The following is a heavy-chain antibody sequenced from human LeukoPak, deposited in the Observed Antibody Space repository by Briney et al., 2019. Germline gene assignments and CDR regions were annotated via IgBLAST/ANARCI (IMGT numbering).Heavy chain of an antibody. V-gene: IGHV4-30-4*01. CDR2: IYYSGSA. D-gene: IGHD3-3*02. J-gene: IGHJ4*02. Sequence: SETLSLTCTVPGGSISSGDYYWNWIRQPPGKGLEWIGFIYYSGSAYYNPSLKSRVIISVDTSKNQFSLNLSSVTAADTAVYFCARGLARFYGAASDFWGQGTLVTVSS. CDR3: ARGLARFYGAASDF. CDR1: GGSISSGDYY.